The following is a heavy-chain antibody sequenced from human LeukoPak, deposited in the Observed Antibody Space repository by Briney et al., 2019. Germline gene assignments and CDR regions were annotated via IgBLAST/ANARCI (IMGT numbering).Heavy chain of an antibody. CDR1: GFTFSSYS. V-gene: IGHV3-48*01. CDR3: ARDQGYDFWSGYLPPPDY. Sequence: GGSLKLSCAASGFTFSSYSMNWVRQAPGKGLEWVSYISSSSSTIYYADSVKGRFTISRDNAKNSLYLQMNSLRAEDTAVYYCARDQGYDFWSGYLPPPDYWGQGTLVTVSS. J-gene: IGHJ4*02. CDR2: ISSSSSTI. D-gene: IGHD3-3*01.